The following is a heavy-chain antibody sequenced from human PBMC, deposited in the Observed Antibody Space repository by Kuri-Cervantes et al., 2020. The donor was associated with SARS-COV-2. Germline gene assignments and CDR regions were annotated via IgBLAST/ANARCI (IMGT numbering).Heavy chain of an antibody. Sequence: ASVKVSCKASGDTFTGYYMHWVRQAPGQGLEWMGWINPNSGGTNYAQKFQGRVTMTRDTSISTAYMELSRLRSDDTAVYYCASGRGPYYTDANFAPWGQGTLVTVSS. D-gene: IGHD3-3*01. J-gene: IGHJ5*02. CDR3: ASGRGPYYTDANFAP. V-gene: IGHV1-2*02. CDR2: INPNSGGT. CDR1: GDTFTGYY.